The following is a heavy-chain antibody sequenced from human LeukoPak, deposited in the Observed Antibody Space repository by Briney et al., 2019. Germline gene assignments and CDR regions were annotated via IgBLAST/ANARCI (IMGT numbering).Heavy chain of an antibody. CDR3: ARQVIPSVIFGVADAFDI. D-gene: IGHD3-3*01. Sequence: SETLSLTCTVSGGSISSYYWSWIRQPPGKGLEWIGYIYYSGSTNYNPSLKSRVTISVDTSKNQFSLKVNSVTAPDTAVYFCARQVIPSVIFGVADAFDIWGQGTMVTVSS. CDR2: IYYSGST. V-gene: IGHV4-59*08. J-gene: IGHJ3*02. CDR1: GGSISSYY.